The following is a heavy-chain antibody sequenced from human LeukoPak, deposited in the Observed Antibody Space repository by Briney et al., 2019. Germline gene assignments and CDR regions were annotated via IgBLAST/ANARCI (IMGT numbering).Heavy chain of an antibody. CDR3: ARHGYTASHFFLDY. J-gene: IGHJ4*02. CDR2: IYTTGRA. Sequence: SETLSLTCTVSSVSINSYYWGWVPQPAGRGLEWIGRIYTTGRADYDPSLQSRVAMSIDTSQKQFSLNLKSVTAADTATYFCARHGYTASHFFLDYWSQGAPVTVSS. V-gene: IGHV4-4*07. D-gene: IGHD5-18*01. CDR1: SVSINSYY.